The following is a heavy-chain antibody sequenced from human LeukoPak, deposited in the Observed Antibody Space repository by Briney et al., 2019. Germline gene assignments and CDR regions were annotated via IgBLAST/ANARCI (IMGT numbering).Heavy chain of an antibody. CDR3: ARGRTYSNYNY. CDR2: IYYSGST. D-gene: IGHD4-11*01. CDR1: GGSISSGDYY. J-gene: IGHJ4*02. Sequence: SSETLSLTCTVSGGSISSGDYYLSWIRQPPGKGLEWIGYIYYSGSTYYNPSLKSRVTISVDTSKNQFSLKLSSVTAADTAVYYCARGRTYSNYNYWGQGTLVTVSS. V-gene: IGHV4-30-4*08.